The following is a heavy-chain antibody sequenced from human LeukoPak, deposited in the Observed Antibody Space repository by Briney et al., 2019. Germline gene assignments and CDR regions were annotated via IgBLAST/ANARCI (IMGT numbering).Heavy chain of an antibody. CDR2: ISSSSSTI. CDR1: GFTFSSHS. Sequence: GGSLRLSCAASGFTFSSHSMNWVRQAPGKGPEWVSYISSSSSTIYYADSVKGRFTISRDNVKNCLHLQMNSLRDEDTAVYYCARDLRSFDYWGQGTRVTVSS. J-gene: IGHJ4*02. D-gene: IGHD4-17*01. V-gene: IGHV3-48*02. CDR3: ARDLRSFDY.